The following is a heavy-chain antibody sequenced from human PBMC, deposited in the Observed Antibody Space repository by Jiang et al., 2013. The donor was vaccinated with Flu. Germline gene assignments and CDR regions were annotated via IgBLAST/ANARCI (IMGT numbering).Heavy chain of an antibody. J-gene: IGHJ4*02. V-gene: IGHV4-4*02. CDR3: ARTRGDYGDEDYFDY. CDR1: GGSISSSNW. Sequence: PGLVKPSGTLSLTCAVSGGSISSSNWWSWVRQPPGKGLEWIGEIYHSGSTNYNPSLKSRVTISVDKSKNQFSLKLSSVTAADTAVYYCARTRGDYGDEDYFDYWGQGTLVTVSS. D-gene: IGHD4-17*01. CDR2: IYHSGST.